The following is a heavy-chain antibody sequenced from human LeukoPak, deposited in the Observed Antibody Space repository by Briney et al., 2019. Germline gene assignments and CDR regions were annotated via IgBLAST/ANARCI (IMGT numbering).Heavy chain of an antibody. J-gene: IGHJ3*02. CDR3: ARGPQWGLLPTSGAFDI. CDR1: GFTFSSYA. V-gene: IGHV3-23*01. D-gene: IGHD3-22*01. Sequence: PGGSLRLSCAAFGFTFSSYAMSWVRQAPGKGLAWVSTISGGSGSTYCADSVKGRFTISRDNAKNSLYLQMNSLRDEDTAVYYCARGPQWGLLPTSGAFDIWGQGTMVTVSS. CDR2: ISGGSGST.